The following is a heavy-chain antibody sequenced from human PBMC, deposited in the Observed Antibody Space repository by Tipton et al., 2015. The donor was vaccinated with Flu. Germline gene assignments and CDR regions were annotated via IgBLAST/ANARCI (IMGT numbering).Heavy chain of an antibody. CDR3: ARLDPTGPQDC. J-gene: IGHJ4*02. Sequence: TLSLTCTVSGGSISTSYWSWIRQPAGKGLEWIGRISTSGSTNYNASLESRVTLSRDTSKNHISLRLTSATAADTALYYCARLDPTGPQDCWGQGILVTVSS. D-gene: IGHD2-8*02. CDR1: GGSISTSY. CDR2: ISTSGST. V-gene: IGHV4-4*07.